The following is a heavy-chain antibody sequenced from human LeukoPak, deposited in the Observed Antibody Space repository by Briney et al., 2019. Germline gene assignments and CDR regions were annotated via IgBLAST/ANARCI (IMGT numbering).Heavy chain of an antibody. Sequence: PSETLSLTCIVSGGSISSGDYYWSWIRQPPGKGLEWIGYTFNSGSTYYNPSLKSRITISVDTSKNQFSLKLSSVTAADTAVYYCARGDSYYGSGSYDYWGQGTLVTVSS. V-gene: IGHV4-30-4*01. CDR2: TFNSGST. CDR3: ARGDSYYGSGSYDY. CDR1: GGSISSGDYY. J-gene: IGHJ4*02. D-gene: IGHD3-10*01.